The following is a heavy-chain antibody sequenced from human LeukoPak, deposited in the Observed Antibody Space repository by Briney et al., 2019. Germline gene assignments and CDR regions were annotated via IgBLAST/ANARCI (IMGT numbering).Heavy chain of an antibody. V-gene: IGHV4-4*07. Sequence: SETLSLTCTVSGGSISSYYWSWIRQPAGKGLEWIGRIYTSGSTNYNPSLKSRVTMSVDTSKNQCSLKLSSVTAADTAVYYCAREKREERITMVRGGIGDYYYMDVWGKGTTVTVSS. D-gene: IGHD3-10*01. CDR3: AREKREERITMVRGGIGDYYYMDV. J-gene: IGHJ6*03. CDR2: IYTSGST. CDR1: GGSISSYY.